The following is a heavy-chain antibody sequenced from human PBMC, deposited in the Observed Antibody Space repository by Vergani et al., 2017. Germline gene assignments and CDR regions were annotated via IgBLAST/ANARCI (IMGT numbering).Heavy chain of an antibody. V-gene: IGHV1-46*03. J-gene: IGHJ4*02. CDR2: INPSGGHT. Sequence: QVQLVQSGAKVKKPGASVKVSCKASGYTFTDYFMHWVRQAPGQGLEWMGIINPSGGHTNYAQKFQGRVTITRDTSTSTVYMELSSLRSEDTAIYYCARGDYGILTGYRYWGQGTLVTVSA. CDR1: GYTFTDYF. CDR3: ARGDYGILTGYRY. D-gene: IGHD3-9*01.